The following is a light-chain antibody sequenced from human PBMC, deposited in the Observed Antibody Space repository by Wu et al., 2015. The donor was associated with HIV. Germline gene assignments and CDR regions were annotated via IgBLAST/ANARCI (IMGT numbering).Light chain of an antibody. Sequence: ELVMTQSPATLSVSPGERAALSCRASQSVSSNLAWYQVKPGQAPRLLIYGASTRATDIPARFSGSGSGTEFTLTISSLQSEDFAVYHCQHYNNWPPSFTFGPGTKVDVK. CDR3: QHYNNWPPSFT. CDR2: GAS. J-gene: IGKJ3*01. V-gene: IGKV3-15*01. CDR1: QSVSSN.